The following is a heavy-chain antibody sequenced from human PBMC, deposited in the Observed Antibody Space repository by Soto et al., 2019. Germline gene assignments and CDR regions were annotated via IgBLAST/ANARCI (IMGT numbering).Heavy chain of an antibody. CDR3: ARDGSGYRSRASPMDV. J-gene: IGHJ6*02. D-gene: IGHD3-22*01. CDR1: GDTFSSYA. CDR2: IIPIFGTA. V-gene: IGHV1-69*01. Sequence: QVQLVQSGAEVKKPGSSVKVSCKASGDTFSSYAISWVRQAPGQGLEWMGGIIPIFGTANYAQKFQGRVTITADESMSTDYRELSSLRSEDTAVYYCARDGSGYRSRASPMDVWGQGTTVPVSS.